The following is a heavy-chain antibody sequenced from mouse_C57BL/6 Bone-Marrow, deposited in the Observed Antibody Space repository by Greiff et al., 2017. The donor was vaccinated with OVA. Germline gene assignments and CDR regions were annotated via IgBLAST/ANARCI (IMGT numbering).Heavy chain of an antibody. J-gene: IGHJ3*01. CDR1: GYTFTTYP. Sequence: VQLQQSGAELVKPGASVKMSCKASGYTFTTYPIEWMKQNHGKSLEWIGNFHPYNDDTKYNEKFKGKATLTVEKSSSPVYLELSRLTSDDSAVYYGARPGDYDGDWFAYWGQGTLVTVSA. V-gene: IGHV1-47*01. D-gene: IGHD2-4*01. CDR3: ARPGDYDGDWFAY. CDR2: FHPYNDDT.